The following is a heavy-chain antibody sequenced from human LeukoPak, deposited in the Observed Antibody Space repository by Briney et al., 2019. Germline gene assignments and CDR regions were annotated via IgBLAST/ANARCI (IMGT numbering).Heavy chain of an antibody. V-gene: IGHV4-34*01. Sequence: PSETLSLTCAVYGGSFSGYYWSWIRQPPGKGLEWIGEINHSGSTNYNPSLKSRVTISVDTSKNQFSLKLSSVTAADTAVYYCARTVTMVRGAPLVYWGQGTLVTVSS. J-gene: IGHJ4*02. D-gene: IGHD3-10*01. CDR1: GGSFSGYY. CDR2: INHSGST. CDR3: ARTVTMVRGAPLVY.